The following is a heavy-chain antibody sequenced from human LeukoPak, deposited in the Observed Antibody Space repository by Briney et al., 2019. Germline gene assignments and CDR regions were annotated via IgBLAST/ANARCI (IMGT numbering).Heavy chain of an antibody. J-gene: IGHJ3*02. D-gene: IGHD6-19*01. CDR3: AKDLDGWTKAFDI. Sequence: GGSLRLSCAASGFTFSSYGMHWVRQAPGKGLEWVAFIRYDGGNKYYADSVKGRFTISRDNSKNTLYLQMNSLRAEDTAVYYCAKDLDGWTKAFDIWGQGTMVTVPS. CDR1: GFTFSSYG. V-gene: IGHV3-30*02. CDR2: IRYDGGNK.